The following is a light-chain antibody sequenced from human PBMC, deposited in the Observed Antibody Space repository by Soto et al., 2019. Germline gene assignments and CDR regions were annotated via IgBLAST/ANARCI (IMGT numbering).Light chain of an antibody. CDR3: HQDFNLPWT. V-gene: IGKV3D-7*01. J-gene: IGKJ1*01. CDR2: GTS. CDR1: QTVSRMY. Sequence: EIVLTQSPFTLSLSPGERPTLSCRASQTVSRMYLSWFQQKPGQAPRLLIYGTSTWATGIPVRFSGSGSGTDFTLTISSLQPEDFAVYFCHQDFNLPWTFGQGTKVDI.